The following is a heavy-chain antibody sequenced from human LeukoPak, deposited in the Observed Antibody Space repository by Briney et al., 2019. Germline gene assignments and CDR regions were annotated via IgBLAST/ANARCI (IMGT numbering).Heavy chain of an antibody. V-gene: IGHV1-2*02. CDR1: GYTFTGYY. J-gene: IGHJ4*02. CDR3: ARSYPNQGYTAMAG. Sequence: ASVKVSCKASGYTFTGYYMHWVRQAPGQGLEWMGWINPNSGGTNYAQKFQGRVTMTRDTSISTAYMELSRLRSDDTAVYHCARSYPNQGYTAMAGWGQGTLVTVSS. CDR2: INPNSGGT. D-gene: IGHD5-18*01.